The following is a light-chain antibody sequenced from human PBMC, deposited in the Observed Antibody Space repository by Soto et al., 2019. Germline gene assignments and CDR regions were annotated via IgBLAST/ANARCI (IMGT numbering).Light chain of an antibody. V-gene: IGKV3-20*01. Sequence: EIVLTQSPGTLSLSPGERATLSCRASQNVGGRFLAWYQQKPGQAPRLLINVASTRATGIPDMFSGSGSGTDFTLTISRLETEDFAVYYCQQYGTSPYAFGQGTRLE. J-gene: IGKJ5*01. CDR3: QQYGTSPYA. CDR2: VAS. CDR1: QNVGGRF.